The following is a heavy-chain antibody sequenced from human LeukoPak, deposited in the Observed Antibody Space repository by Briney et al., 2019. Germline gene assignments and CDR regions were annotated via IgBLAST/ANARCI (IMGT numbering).Heavy chain of an antibody. CDR2: IYYSGST. D-gene: IGHD6-13*01. CDR3: ARHPKGYSSSWYDY. V-gene: IGHV4-39*01. CDR1: GGSISSSSYY. Sequence: SETLSLTCTVSGGSISSSSYYWGWIRQPPGTGLEWLGSIYYSGSTYYNPSLKSRVTISVDTSKNQFSLKLSSVTAADTAVYYCARHPKGYSSSWYDYWGQGTLVTVSS. J-gene: IGHJ4*02.